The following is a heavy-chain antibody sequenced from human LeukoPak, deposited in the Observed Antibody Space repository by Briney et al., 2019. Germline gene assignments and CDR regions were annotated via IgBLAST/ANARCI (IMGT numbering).Heavy chain of an antibody. J-gene: IGHJ4*02. CDR1: GYTFTDYY. Sequence: ASVTVSFKTSGYTFTDYYIHWVRQAPGQGLEWMGWINPNSGESNSAQKFQGRVTMTGDTSISTAYMELRRVTSDDTAVYYCARDRDYSNTERGFDYWGQGTLVTVSS. V-gene: IGHV1-2*02. D-gene: IGHD4-11*01. CDR2: INPNSGES. CDR3: ARDRDYSNTERGFDY.